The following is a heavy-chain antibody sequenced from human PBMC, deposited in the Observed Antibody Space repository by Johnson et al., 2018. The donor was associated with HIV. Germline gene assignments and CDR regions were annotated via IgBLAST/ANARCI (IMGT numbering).Heavy chain of an antibody. V-gene: IGHV3-33*01. CDR2: IWFDGSKK. Sequence: QVQLVESGGGVVQSGRSLRLSCAASGVSFSDYAMHWVRQAPGKGLEWVAVIWFDGSKKYYTDSVKGRFTISRDNSKNTLFLQMNSLRAEDTALYYCARKVSGAFDIWGQGTMVTVSS. CDR3: ARKVSGAFDI. J-gene: IGHJ3*02. D-gene: IGHD1-14*01. CDR1: GVSFSDYA.